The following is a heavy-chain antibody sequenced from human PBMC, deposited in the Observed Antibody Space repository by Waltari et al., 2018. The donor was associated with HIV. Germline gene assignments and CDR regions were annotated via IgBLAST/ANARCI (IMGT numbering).Heavy chain of an antibody. V-gene: IGHV3-48*03. D-gene: IGHD2-21*01. CDR1: GFTFINYE. CDR2: TSSRGSWK. J-gene: IGHJ4*02. Sequence: EVQLVESGGGLVQPGGSLRLSCAASGFTFINYEMIWVRQAPGKGLDWVAYTSSRGSWKYYAESVRGRFTISKDTAKDSVYLQMNSLRAEDTALYYCARGRIDTIMVASFDYWGQGTLVTVSS. CDR3: ARGRIDTIMVASFDY.